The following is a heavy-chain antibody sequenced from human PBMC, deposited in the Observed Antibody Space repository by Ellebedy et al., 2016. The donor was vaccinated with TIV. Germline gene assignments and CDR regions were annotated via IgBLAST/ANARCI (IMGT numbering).Heavy chain of an antibody. D-gene: IGHD3-10*01. V-gene: IGHV3-48*01. CDR2: ISSSSSTI. Sequence: GESLKISXAASGFTFSSYSMNWVRQAPGKGLEWVSYISSSSSTIYYADSVKGRFTISRDNSKNTLYLQMNSLRAEDTAVYYCARADGSGSYYRPSSAFDIWGQGTMVTVSS. J-gene: IGHJ3*02. CDR1: GFTFSSYS. CDR3: ARADGSGSYYRPSSAFDI.